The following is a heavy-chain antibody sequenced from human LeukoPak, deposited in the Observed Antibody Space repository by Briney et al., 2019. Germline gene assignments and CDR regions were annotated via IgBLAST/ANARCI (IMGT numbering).Heavy chain of an antibody. J-gene: IGHJ4*02. CDR1: GFTVRSDS. Sequence: GGSLRLSCAASGFTVRSDSMNGVRQAPGKGLEWVSTISSSSTYIYYADSVKGRFTISRDNAENSVYLQMDSLRGDDTAVYYCARDLSLGAPGGFDYWGQGTLVTVSS. CDR3: ARDLSLGAPGGFDY. D-gene: IGHD3-16*01. CDR2: ISSSSTYI. V-gene: IGHV3-21*01.